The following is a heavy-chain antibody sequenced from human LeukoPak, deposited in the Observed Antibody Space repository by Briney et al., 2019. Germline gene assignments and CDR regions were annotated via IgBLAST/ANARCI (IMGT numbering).Heavy chain of an antibody. CDR1: GFSLSTSGMC. Sequence: SGPTLVNPTQTLTLTCTFSGFSLSTSGMCVSWIRQPPGKALEWVARIDWDDDKYYSTSLKARLTISKDTSKNQVVLTMTNMDPVDTATYYCARIWGASASSSSFYFDYWGQGTLVTVSS. CDR3: ARIWGASASSSSFYFDY. J-gene: IGHJ4*02. V-gene: IGHV2-70*11. D-gene: IGHD6-6*01. CDR2: IDWDDDK.